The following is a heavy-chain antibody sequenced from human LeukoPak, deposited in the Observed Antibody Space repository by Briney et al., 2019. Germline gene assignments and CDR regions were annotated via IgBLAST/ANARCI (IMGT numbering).Heavy chain of an antibody. V-gene: IGHV4-4*07. CDR3: AKDRQQWLVRDMDV. Sequence: SETLSLTCTVSGGSISSYWSWIRQPAGKGLEWIGRIYGSGTTTYNPSLKSRVSMSIDTSKNQFSLKLMSVTAADTAVYYCAKDRQQWLVRDMDVWGKGTTVTVSS. J-gene: IGHJ6*03. CDR1: GGSISSY. CDR2: IYGSGTT. D-gene: IGHD6-19*01.